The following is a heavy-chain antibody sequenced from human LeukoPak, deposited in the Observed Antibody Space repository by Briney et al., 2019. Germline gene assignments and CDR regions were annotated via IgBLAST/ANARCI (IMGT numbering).Heavy chain of an antibody. D-gene: IGHD4-23*01. V-gene: IGHV3-7*03. CDR1: GFTFSSHS. CDR3: ARKTVVGSYFDY. Sequence: GGSLRLSCAASGFTFSSHSMNWVRQAPGKGLEWVGNIKQDGSDKYYIDSVKGRFTISRDNAKNSLYLQMNSLRAEDTAVYYCARKTVVGSYFDYWGQGTPVTVSS. CDR2: IKQDGSDK. J-gene: IGHJ4*02.